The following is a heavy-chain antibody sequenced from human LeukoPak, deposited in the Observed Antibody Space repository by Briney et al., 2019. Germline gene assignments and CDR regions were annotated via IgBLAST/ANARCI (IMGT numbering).Heavy chain of an antibody. CDR1: GFSFSSYA. CDR3: AKGGYCSSSSCYYGWFDP. CDR2: ISAGGSST. V-gene: IGHV3-23*01. J-gene: IGHJ5*02. Sequence: GGSLRLSCAASGFSFSSYAMNWVRQAPGKGLEWVSTISAGGSSTYYADSVKGRFTITRDNSKNTLYLQMNSLRAEDTAVYYCAKGGYCSSSSCYYGWFDPWGQGTLVTVSS. D-gene: IGHD2-2*01.